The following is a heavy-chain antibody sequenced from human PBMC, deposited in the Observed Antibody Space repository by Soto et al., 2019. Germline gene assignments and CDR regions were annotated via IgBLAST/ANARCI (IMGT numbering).Heavy chain of an antibody. J-gene: IGHJ4*02. CDR2: INPSGGST. CDR3: ATNRRSDRHCTNGVCYSGGAYYFDY. CDR1: GYTFTSYY. D-gene: IGHD2-8*01. Sequence: QVQLVQSGAEVKKPGASVKVSCKASGYTFTSYYMHWVRQAPGQGLEWMGIINPSGGSTSYAQKFQGRVTMIRDTSTSTVYMELSSLRSEDTAVYYCATNRRSDRHCTNGVCYSGGAYYFDYWGQGTLVTVSS. V-gene: IGHV1-46*01.